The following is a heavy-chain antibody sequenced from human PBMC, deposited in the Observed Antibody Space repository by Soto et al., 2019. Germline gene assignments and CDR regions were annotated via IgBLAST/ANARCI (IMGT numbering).Heavy chain of an antibody. Sequence: ASVKVSCKASGYAFTSYYMHWVRQAPGQGLEWMGIINPSGGSTSYAQEFQGRVTMTKDTSTSTVYMKLSSLRSEDTAVYYCASEVVITATPPDAFDIWGQGTMGTVSS. D-gene: IGHD2-15*01. CDR1: GYAFTSYY. J-gene: IGHJ3*02. CDR2: INPSGGST. CDR3: ASEVVITATPPDAFDI. V-gene: IGHV1-46*01.